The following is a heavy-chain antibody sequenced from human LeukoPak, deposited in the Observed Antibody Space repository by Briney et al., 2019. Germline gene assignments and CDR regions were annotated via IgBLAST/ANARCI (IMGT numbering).Heavy chain of an antibody. CDR1: GFTFSSYE. CDR2: ISGSGGST. D-gene: IGHD4-17*01. CDR3: AKDHYGDYAYDY. V-gene: IGHV3-23*01. Sequence: GGSLRLSCAASGFTFSSYEMNWVRQAPGKGLEWVSSISGSGGSTYYAQSVKGRFTISRDNSKNTLYLQMNSLRAEDTAVYYCAKDHYGDYAYDYWGQGTLVTVSS. J-gene: IGHJ4*02.